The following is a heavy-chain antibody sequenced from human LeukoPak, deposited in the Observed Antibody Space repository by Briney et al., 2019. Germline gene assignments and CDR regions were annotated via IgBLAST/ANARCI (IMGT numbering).Heavy chain of an antibody. Sequence: SETLSLTCTVSGGSISSYYWNWIRQPPGKGLEWIGYIYSSGTTNYNPSLKSRVTMSVDTSKNQFSLKQNSVTAADTAVYYCARSLSSGWFPFDYWGQGTLVTVSS. D-gene: IGHD6-19*01. V-gene: IGHV4-59*12. CDR3: ARSLSSGWFPFDY. J-gene: IGHJ4*02. CDR1: GGSISSYY. CDR2: IYSSGTT.